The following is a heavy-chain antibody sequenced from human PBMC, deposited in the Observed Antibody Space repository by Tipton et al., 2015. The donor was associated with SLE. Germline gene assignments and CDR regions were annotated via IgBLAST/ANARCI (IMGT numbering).Heavy chain of an antibody. CDR1: GYTFTSYG. D-gene: IGHD6-13*01. CDR3: ARGNSSSWYSGGAFDI. J-gene: IGHJ3*02. CDR2: IIPIFGTA. V-gene: IGHV1-69*05. Sequence: QSGAEVKKPGASVKVSCRASGYTFTSYGISWVRQAPGQGLEWMGGIIPIFGTANYAQKFQGRVTITTDESTSTAYMELSSLRSEDTAVYYCARGNSSSWYSGGAFDIWGQGTMVTVSS.